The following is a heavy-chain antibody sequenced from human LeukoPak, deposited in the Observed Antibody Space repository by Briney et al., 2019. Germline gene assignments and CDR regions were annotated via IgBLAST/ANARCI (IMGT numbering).Heavy chain of an antibody. D-gene: IGHD5-12*01. CDR1: GFTFSSYA. CDR3: ARGWWLPVDY. Sequence: GGSLRLSCAASGFTFSSYAMSWVRQAPGKGLEWVSAISGSGGSTYYADSVKGRFTISRDNAKNSLYLQMNSLRAEDTALYYCARGWWLPVDYWGQGTLVTVSS. CDR2: ISGSGGST. J-gene: IGHJ4*02. V-gene: IGHV3-23*01.